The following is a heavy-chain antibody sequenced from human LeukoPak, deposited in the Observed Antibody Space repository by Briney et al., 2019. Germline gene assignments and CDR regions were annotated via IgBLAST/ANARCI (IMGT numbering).Heavy chain of an antibody. Sequence: GASVKVSCKASGYTFTGYYMHWVRQAPGQGLEWMGWINPNSGGINYAQKFQGRVTMTRDTSISTAYMELSRLRSDDTAVYYCARAPVSYYYDSSPFDYWGQGTLVTVSS. CDR2: INPNSGGI. CDR1: GYTFTGYY. V-gene: IGHV1-2*02. D-gene: IGHD3-22*01. CDR3: ARAPVSYYYDSSPFDY. J-gene: IGHJ4*02.